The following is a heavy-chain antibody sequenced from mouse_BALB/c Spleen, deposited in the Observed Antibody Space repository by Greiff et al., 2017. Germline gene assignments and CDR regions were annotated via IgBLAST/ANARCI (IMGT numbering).Heavy chain of an antibody. J-gene: IGHJ4*01. D-gene: IGHD2-3*01. V-gene: IGHV1S81*02. Sequence: VQLQQPGAELVKPGASVKLSCKASGYTFTSYWMHWVKQRPGQGLEWIGEINPSNGRTNYNEKFKSKATLTVDKSSSTAYMQLSSLTSEDSAVYYCARTGVYDGYYGYAMDYWGQGTSVTVSS. CDR3: ARTGVYDGYYGYAMDY. CDR1: GYTFTSYW. CDR2: INPSNGRT.